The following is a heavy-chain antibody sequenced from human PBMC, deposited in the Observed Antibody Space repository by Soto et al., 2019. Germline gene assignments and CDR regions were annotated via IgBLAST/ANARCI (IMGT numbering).Heavy chain of an antibody. Sequence: SETLSLTCTVSGGSISSYYWSWIRQPAGKGLEWIGRIYTSGSTNYNPSLKSRVTMSVDTSKNQLSLKLSSVTAADTAVYYCARDLGYLWFGELLSWLDPCGQGTMVTVYS. V-gene: IGHV4-4*07. CDR1: GGSISSYY. D-gene: IGHD3-10*01. J-gene: IGHJ5*02. CDR2: IYTSGST. CDR3: ARDLGYLWFGELLSWLDP.